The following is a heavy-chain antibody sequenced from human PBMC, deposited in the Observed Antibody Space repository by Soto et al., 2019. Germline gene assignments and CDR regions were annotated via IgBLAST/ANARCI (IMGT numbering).Heavy chain of an antibody. CDR2: MSYDGSNE. Sequence: GGSLRLSCAASGFTFSSNAMHWVRQAPGKGLGWVAVMSYDGSNEYYADSVKGRFTISRDNSKNTLYLQMNSLRAEDTAVYYCARDSILSGTTRPPPLDYWGQGTLVTVSS. V-gene: IGHV3-30-3*01. CDR3: ARDSILSGTTRPPPLDY. J-gene: IGHJ4*02. CDR1: GFTFSSNA. D-gene: IGHD4-17*01.